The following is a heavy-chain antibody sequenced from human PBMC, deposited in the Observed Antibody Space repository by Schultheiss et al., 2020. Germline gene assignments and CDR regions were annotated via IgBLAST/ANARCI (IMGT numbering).Heavy chain of an antibody. Sequence: SETLSLTCAVYGGSFSGYCWNWIRQPPGKGLEWIGYIYYSGSTNYNPSLKSRVTISVDTSKNQFSLKLSSVTAADTAVYYCAAAGRDAFDIWGQGTMVTVSS. V-gene: IGHV4-59*08. CDR1: GGSFSGYC. D-gene: IGHD6-13*01. CDR3: AAAGRDAFDI. J-gene: IGHJ3*02. CDR2: IYYSGST.